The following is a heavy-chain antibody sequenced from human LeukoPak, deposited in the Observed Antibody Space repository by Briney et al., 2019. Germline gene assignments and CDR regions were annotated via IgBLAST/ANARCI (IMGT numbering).Heavy chain of an antibody. CDR3: ARGRFSGPDDY. CDR2: IYSGGAT. CDR1: ECSVSSNY. Sequence: PGGSLRLSCAVSECSVSSNYMNWVRQAPGKGLEWVSVIYSGGATYYADSVRGRFTISRDNSKNMVSLQMTSLGAEDTAVYYCARGRFSGPDDYWGQGTLVTVSP. J-gene: IGHJ4*02. D-gene: IGHD6-19*01. V-gene: IGHV3-53*01.